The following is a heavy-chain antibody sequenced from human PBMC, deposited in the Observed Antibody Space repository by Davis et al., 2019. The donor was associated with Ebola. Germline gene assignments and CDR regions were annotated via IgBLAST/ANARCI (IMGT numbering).Heavy chain of an antibody. CDR2: ISYDGSNK. J-gene: IGHJ4*02. CDR3: ANIGSSTSKGPTDY. V-gene: IGHV3-30-3*01. Sequence: GGSLRLSCAASGFTFSSYAMHWVRQAPGKGLEWVAVISYDGSNKYYADSVKGRFTISRDNFKNTVYLQMSGLRGEDTAVYYCANIGSSTSKGPTDYWGQGTLVTVSS. D-gene: IGHD4-11*01. CDR1: GFTFSSYA.